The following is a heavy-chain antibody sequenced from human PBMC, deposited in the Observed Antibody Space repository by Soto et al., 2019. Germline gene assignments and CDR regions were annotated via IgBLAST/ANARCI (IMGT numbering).Heavy chain of an antibody. CDR2: ISSTTNYI. V-gene: IGHV3-21*06. CDR1: GFTLTRYS. J-gene: IGHJ4*02. CDR3: ARESEDLTSNFDY. Sequence: EVQLVESGGGLVKPGGSLRLSCAASGFTLTRYSMKWVRQAPGKGLEWVSSISSTTNYIDYGDSMKGRFTISRDNAKNSLYLEMNSLRAEDTAVYYCARESEDLTSNFDYWGQGTLVTVSS.